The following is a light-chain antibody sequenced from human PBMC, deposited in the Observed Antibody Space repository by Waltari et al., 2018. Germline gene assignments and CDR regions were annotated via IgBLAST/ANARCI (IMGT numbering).Light chain of an antibody. J-gene: IGLJ3*02. CDR3: QLWDSRSNHLV. V-gene: IGLV3-21*02. CDR2: DDS. CDR1: NIERKS. Sequence: SYVVTQPPSGSVAPGQTATITCAGANIERKSVHWYQQKAGQAPVLVVYDDSDRPPGIPARLSGSNSGNTATLTIRRVEAGDEADYYCQLWDSRSNHLVFGGGTKLTVL.